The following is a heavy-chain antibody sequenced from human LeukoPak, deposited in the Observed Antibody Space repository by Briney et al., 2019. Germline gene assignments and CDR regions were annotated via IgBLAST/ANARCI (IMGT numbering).Heavy chain of an antibody. J-gene: IGHJ6*03. CDR3: ARASGTGTGYMDV. D-gene: IGHD3-10*01. CDR2: VYYSGGT. Sequence: PSETLSLTCTISGGSISNYYWSWVRPPPGKGLEWIGYVYYSGGTDYNPSLKSRLTMSIDTSKNQFSLKLTSVTAADTAVYYCARASGTGTGYMDVWGTGTTVTVSS. CDR1: GGSISNYY. V-gene: IGHV4-59*01.